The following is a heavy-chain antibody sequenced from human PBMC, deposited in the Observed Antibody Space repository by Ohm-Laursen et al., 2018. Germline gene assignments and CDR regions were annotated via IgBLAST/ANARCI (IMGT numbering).Heavy chain of an antibody. CDR3: ARCKQPRDYYGMDV. V-gene: IGHV3-20*04. CDR1: GFTFDDYA. Sequence: SLRLSCTASGFTFDDYAMHWVRQAPGKGLVWVSRINSDGSSISYADSVKSRFTISRDNAKNSLYLQMNSLRAEDTAVYYCARCKQPRDYYGMDVWGQGTTVTVSS. J-gene: IGHJ6*02. CDR2: INSDGSSI. D-gene: IGHD6-13*01.